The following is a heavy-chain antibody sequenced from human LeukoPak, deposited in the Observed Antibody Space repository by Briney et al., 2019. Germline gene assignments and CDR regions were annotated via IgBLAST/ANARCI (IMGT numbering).Heavy chain of an antibody. V-gene: IGHV3-7*05. D-gene: IGHD3-3*01. CDR3: ARTDFWSGYHRDYFDC. CDR2: IKQDGSDK. CDR1: GFTLSSYW. J-gene: IGHJ4*02. Sequence: GGSLRLSCAASGFTLSSYWMTWVRQAPGKGLEWVAKIKQDGSDKYYVDSVKGRFTISRDNAKNSLYLQMNSLRAEDTAVYYCARTDFWSGYHRDYFDCWGQGTLVTVSS.